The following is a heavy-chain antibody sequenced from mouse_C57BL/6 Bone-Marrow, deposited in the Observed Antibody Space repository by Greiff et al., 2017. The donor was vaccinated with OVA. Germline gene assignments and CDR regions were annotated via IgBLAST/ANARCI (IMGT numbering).Heavy chain of an antibody. D-gene: IGHD2-5*01. Sequence: EVQLVESGGGLVQPGGSLKLSCAASGFTFTDYYMYWVRQTPEKRLEWVAYISTGGGSTNYPDTVKGRFTITRDNANNTLYLQMSRLKSEDTAMYYCARRGSNYSWFAYWGQGTLVTVSA. J-gene: IGHJ3*01. V-gene: IGHV5-12*01. CDR2: ISTGGGST. CDR1: GFTFTDYY. CDR3: ARRGSNYSWFAY.